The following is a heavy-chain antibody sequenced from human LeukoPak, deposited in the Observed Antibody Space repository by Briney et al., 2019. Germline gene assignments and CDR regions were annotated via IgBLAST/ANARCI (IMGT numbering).Heavy chain of an antibody. V-gene: IGHV3-21*01. CDR1: GFTFSSYS. CDR2: ISISSRYI. CDR3: ARARLGLRGSLDY. D-gene: IGHD4-23*01. J-gene: IGHJ4*02. Sequence: PGGSLRLPCAASGFTFSSYSMNWVRQAPGKGLDGVSSISISSRYIYYADSVKGRFTISRANAKNSLYLQMHSLSAVDTAVYYCARARLGLRGSLDYWGQGTLVTVSS.